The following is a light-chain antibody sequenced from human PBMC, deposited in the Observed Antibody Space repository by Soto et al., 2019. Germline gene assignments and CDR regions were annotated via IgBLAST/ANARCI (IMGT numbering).Light chain of an antibody. CDR2: EVS. CDR3: RSYTSSNTVV. CDR1: SRDVGGY. Sequence: QSALTQPASVSGSPGQSITISCTGTSRDVGGYVSWYQQHPGKAPKLMIYEVSNRPSGVSNRFSGSKSGNTASLTISGLQAEDEADYYCRSYTSSNTVVFGGATKLTVL. J-gene: IGLJ2*01. V-gene: IGLV2-14*01.